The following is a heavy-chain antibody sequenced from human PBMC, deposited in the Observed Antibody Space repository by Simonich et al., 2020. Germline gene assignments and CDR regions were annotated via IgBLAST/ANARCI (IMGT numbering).Heavy chain of an antibody. J-gene: IGHJ3*02. CDR2: ISGSGGST. D-gene: IGHD3-22*01. CDR3: AKDLGERITMIGVVIDAFDI. CDR1: GFTFSSYA. V-gene: IGHV3-23*01. Sequence: GGGLVQPGGSLRLSCAASGFTFSSYAMSWVRQAPGKGLEWVSAISGSGGSTYYADSVKGRFTISRDNSKNTLYLQMNSLRAEDTAVYYCAKDLGERITMIGVVIDAFDIWGQGTMVTVSS.